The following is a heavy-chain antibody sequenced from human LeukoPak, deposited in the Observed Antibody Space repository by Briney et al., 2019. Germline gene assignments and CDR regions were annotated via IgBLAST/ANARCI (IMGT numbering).Heavy chain of an antibody. Sequence: GASVKVSCTASGYTFTSYGISWVRHAPGQGLGWMGWTSAYNGNTNDAQKLQGKVTMTTDTSTSTAYMELRSLRSDDTAVYYCAREALDGDYERVFDYWGQGTLVTVSS. CDR1: GYTFTSYG. CDR2: TSAYNGNT. D-gene: IGHD4-17*01. V-gene: IGHV1-18*01. CDR3: AREALDGDYERVFDY. J-gene: IGHJ4*02.